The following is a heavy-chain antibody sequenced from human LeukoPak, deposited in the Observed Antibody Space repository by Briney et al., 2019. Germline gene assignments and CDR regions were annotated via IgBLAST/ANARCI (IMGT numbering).Heavy chain of an antibody. CDR2: IYYSGST. V-gene: IGHV4-59*01. CDR3: ARALSGSYPFDY. D-gene: IGHD1-26*01. J-gene: IGHJ4*02. Sequence: SETLSLTCTVSGGSISSYYWSWIRQPPGKGQEWIGYIYYSGSTNYNPSLKSRVTISVDTSKNQFSLKLSSVTAADTAVYYCARALSGSYPFDYWGQGTLVTVSS. CDR1: GGSISSYY.